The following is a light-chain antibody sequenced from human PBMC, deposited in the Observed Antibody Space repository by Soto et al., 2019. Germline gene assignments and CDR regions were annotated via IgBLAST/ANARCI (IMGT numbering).Light chain of an antibody. CDR1: SSDVGAYPY. J-gene: IGLJ1*01. CDR2: EVT. V-gene: IGLV2-8*01. Sequence: QSVLTQPPSASGSPGQSVTISCTGTSSDVGAYPYVSWYQHHPGNAPKLMIFEVTKRPSGVPDRFSGSKSGNTASLTVSGLQAEDEAYYYCSSYGGSNNFYVFGTGTKVTVL. CDR3: SSYGGSNNFYV.